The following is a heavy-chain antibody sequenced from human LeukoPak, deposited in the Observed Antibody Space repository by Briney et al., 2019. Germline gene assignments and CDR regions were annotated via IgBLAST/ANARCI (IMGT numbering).Heavy chain of an antibody. CDR1: GFTFSSYA. CDR2: ISGSGGST. V-gene: IGHV3-23*01. D-gene: IGHD3-22*01. J-gene: IGHJ4*02. CDR3: ARDPHYYDSSGYRTHYFDY. Sequence: GGSLRLSCAASGFTFSSYAMSWVRQAPGKGLEWVSAISGSGGSTYYADSVKGRFTISRDNSKNTLYLQMNSLRAEDTALYYCARDPHYYDSSGYRTHYFDYWGRGTLVTVSS.